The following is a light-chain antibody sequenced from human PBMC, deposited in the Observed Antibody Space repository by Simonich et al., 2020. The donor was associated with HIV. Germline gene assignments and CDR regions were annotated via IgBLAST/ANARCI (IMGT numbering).Light chain of an antibody. CDR3: QQYNNWPRT. CDR2: GAS. Sequence: EIVMTQSPATLSLSHGERATLSCRASQSVSSNLAWYQKKPGQAPRLLIYGASTRATAIPASFSGSGSGTEFTLTISSLQSEDFAVYYCQQYNNWPRTFGQGTKVEIK. V-gene: IGKV3-15*01. CDR1: QSVSSN. J-gene: IGKJ1*01.